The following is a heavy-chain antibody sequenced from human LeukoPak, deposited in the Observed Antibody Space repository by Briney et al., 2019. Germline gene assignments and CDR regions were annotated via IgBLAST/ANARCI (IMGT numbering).Heavy chain of an antibody. V-gene: IGHV3-23*01. D-gene: IGHD6-13*01. CDR2: ISGSGGST. J-gene: IGHJ4*02. CDR3: ASIAAAGIRAIDY. CDR1: GFTFSSYA. Sequence: PGGSLRLSCAASGFTFSSYAMSWVRQAPGKGLEWVSAISGSGGSTYYADSVKGRFTISRDNAKNSLYLQMNSLRAEDTAVYYCASIAAAGIRAIDYWGQGTLVTVSS.